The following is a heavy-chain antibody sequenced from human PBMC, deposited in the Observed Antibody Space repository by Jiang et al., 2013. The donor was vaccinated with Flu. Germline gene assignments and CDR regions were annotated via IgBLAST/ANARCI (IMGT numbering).Heavy chain of an antibody. D-gene: IGHD3-10*01. J-gene: IGHJ6*02. CDR3: ARERYYDASGYYFYYYGMDV. Sequence: VQLVESGGDLVQPGGSLRLSCAASGFTVSGNYLTWVRQAPGKGLEWVPVIDGGDNTYYADSVKGRFTISRHNSKNTLFLQMNNLRTEDTAIYYCARERYYDASGYYFYYYGMDVWGQGATVTVSS. CDR1: GFTVSGNY. CDR2: IDGGDNT. V-gene: IGHV3-53*04.